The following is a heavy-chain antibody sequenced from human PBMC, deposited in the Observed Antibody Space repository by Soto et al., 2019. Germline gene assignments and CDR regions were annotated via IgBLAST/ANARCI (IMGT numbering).Heavy chain of an antibody. CDR1: GFTFSDYY. D-gene: IGHD2-8*02. V-gene: IGHV3-11*01. Sequence: QVQLVESGGGLVKPGGSLRLSCAASGFTFSDYYMSWIRQAPGKGLEWVSYISSSGSTIYYADSVKGRFTISRDNAKNSLYLQMTPLTPEATPCYYCGRKVLLGCSAPWGKGTLVTFSS. CDR2: ISSSGSTI. J-gene: IGHJ5*02. CDR3: GRKVLLGCSAP.